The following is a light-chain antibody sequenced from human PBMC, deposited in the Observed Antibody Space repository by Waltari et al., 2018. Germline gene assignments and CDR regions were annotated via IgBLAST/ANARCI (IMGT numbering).Light chain of an antibody. CDR3: QQYNRYPYT. CDR1: QSFSSW. CDR2: EAS. Sequence: TQSPDTLSASVGDRVTITCRASQSFSSWLAWYQQKPGKAPKLLIYEASTLESGLPSRFSGSGSGTEFTLTISSLQPDDSATYFCQQYNRYPYTFGQGTKLEIK. V-gene: IGKV1-5*03. J-gene: IGKJ2*01.